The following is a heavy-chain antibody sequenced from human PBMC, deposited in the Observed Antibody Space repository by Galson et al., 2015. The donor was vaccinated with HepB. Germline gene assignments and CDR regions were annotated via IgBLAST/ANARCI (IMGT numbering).Heavy chain of an antibody. V-gene: IGHV1-46*03. CDR3: TRVTQLRHCSPTRCPESLDI. CDR1: GYTVISYY. J-gene: IGHJ3*02. D-gene: IGHD2-2*01. Sequence: AVKVACKASGYTVISYYIYWVRQAPGEGLEWMGIINPSGGTTTYAQKFQGRITMTRDTSTGTFYMEVTSLRSEDTAVYFCTRVTQLRHCSPTRCPESLDIWGQGTMLPVSS. CDR2: INPSGGTT.